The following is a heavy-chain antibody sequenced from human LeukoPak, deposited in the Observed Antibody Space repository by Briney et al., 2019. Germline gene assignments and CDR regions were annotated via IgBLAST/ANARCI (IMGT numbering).Heavy chain of an antibody. CDR2: ISGSGGRT. Sequence: PGGSLRLSCAASEFTFSSYAMSWVRQAPGKGLEWVSGISGSGGRTYYADSVKGRFTISRDNSKNTLYLQMNSLGAEDTAVYYCAKEGYSYGHFDYWGQGTLVTVSS. CDR3: AKEGYSYGHFDY. J-gene: IGHJ4*02. CDR1: EFTFSSYA. D-gene: IGHD5-18*01. V-gene: IGHV3-23*01.